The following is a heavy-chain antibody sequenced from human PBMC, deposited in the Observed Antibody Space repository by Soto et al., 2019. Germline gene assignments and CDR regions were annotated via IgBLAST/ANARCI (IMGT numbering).Heavy chain of an antibody. Sequence: ASVKVSCKASGYTFTSYDINWVRQATGQGLEWMGWMNPNSGNTGYAQKFQGRVTMTRNTSISTAYMELSSLRSEDTAVYYCARGFLEWLLYYYYYGMDVWGQGTTVTVSS. J-gene: IGHJ6*02. CDR3: ARGFLEWLLYYYYYGMDV. V-gene: IGHV1-8*01. CDR1: GYTFTSYD. D-gene: IGHD3-3*01. CDR2: MNPNSGNT.